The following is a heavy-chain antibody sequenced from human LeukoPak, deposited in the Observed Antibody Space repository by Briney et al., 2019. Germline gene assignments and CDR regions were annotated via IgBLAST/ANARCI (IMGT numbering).Heavy chain of an antibody. V-gene: IGHV1-24*01. Sequence: ASVKVSCKVSGYTLTELSMHWVRQAPGKGLEWMGGFDPEDGETIYAQKFQGRVTMTEDTSTDTAYMELSSLRSEDTAVYYCATFGGFRPTPSIAAADWYFDLWGRGTLVTVSS. D-gene: IGHD6-13*01. CDR1: GYTLTELS. CDR2: FDPEDGET. CDR3: ATFGGFRPTPSIAAADWYFDL. J-gene: IGHJ2*01.